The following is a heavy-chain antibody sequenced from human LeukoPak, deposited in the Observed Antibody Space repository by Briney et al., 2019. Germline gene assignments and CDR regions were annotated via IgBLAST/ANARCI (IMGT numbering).Heavy chain of an antibody. J-gene: IGHJ4*01. CDR2: INPNSGGT. CDR1: GYTFTDYY. CDR3: SREAGITGTFFDY. V-gene: IGHV1-2*06. D-gene: IGHD1-20*01. Sequence: ASVKVSCKASGYTFTDYYMHWVRQAPGQGLEWMGRINPNSGGTNYAQMFQGRLTMTRDTSINTAYMELSCLISEDTAVYYASREAGITGTFFDYWTHGILVTV.